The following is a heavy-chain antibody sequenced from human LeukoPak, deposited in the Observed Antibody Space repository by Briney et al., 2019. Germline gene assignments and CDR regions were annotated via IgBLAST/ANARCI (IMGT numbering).Heavy chain of an antibody. V-gene: IGHV1-69*05. Sequence: SVKVSCKASGGTFSSYAISWVRQAPGQGLEWMGGIIPIFGTANYAQKFQGRVTITTDESTSTAYMELSSLRSEDTAVYYCARSPTTYYDFWNAGSFDYWGQGTLVTVSS. CDR2: IIPIFGTA. D-gene: IGHD3-3*01. CDR1: GGTFSSYA. CDR3: ARSPTTYYDFWNAGSFDY. J-gene: IGHJ4*02.